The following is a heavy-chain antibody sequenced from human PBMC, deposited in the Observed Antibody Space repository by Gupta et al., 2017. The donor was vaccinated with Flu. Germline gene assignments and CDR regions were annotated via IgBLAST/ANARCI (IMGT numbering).Heavy chain of an antibody. Sequence: EVQLVESGGGLVQPGGSLRLPCSASGFTFSSYAMHWVRQAPGKGLEYVSAISRNGGSPYYADSVKGRFTSSRDNSKNTLYLQMSSLRAEDTAGDYRVKDLSGWYVAPDYWGQGTLGTVA. D-gene: IGHD6-19*01. CDR2: ISRNGGSP. CDR3: VKDLSGWYVAPDY. V-gene: IGHV3-64D*06. CDR1: GFTFSSYA. J-gene: IGHJ4*02.